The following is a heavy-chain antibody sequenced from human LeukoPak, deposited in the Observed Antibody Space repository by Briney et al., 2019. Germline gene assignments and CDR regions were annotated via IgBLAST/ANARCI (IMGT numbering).Heavy chain of an antibody. J-gene: IGHJ4*02. V-gene: IGHV4-34*01. CDR1: GGSFSGYY. D-gene: IGHD3-22*01. CDR2: INHSGST. CDR3: ARDYYDSSGYFYF. Sequence: SETLSLTCAVYGGSFSGYYWSWIRQPPGKGLEWIGEINHSGSTNYNPSLKSRLTISVDTSKNQFSLMLSSVTAADTAVYYCARDYYDSSGYFYFWGQGTLATVSS.